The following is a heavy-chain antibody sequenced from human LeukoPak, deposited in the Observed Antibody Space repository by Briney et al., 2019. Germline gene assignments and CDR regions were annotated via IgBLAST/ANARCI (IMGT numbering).Heavy chain of an antibody. CDR2: ISESSTSI. J-gene: IGHJ4*02. CDR3: ARVYGDYFDY. D-gene: IGHD4-17*01. V-gene: IGHV3-48*01. Sequence: GGSLRLSCAASGFTFSSYSMNWVRQAPGKGLEWVSYISESSTSIYYADSVKGRFTISRDNAKNSLYLQMNSLRAEDTAMYYCARVYGDYFDYWGQGTLVTVSS. CDR1: GFTFSSYS.